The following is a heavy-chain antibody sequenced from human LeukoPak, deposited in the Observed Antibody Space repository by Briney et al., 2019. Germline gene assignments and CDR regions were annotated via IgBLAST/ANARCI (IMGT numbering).Heavy chain of an antibody. CDR3: ARGPNYPRRRYFDY. J-gene: IGHJ4*02. CDR1: GGSFSSYY. CDR2: INHSGST. Sequence: PSETLSLTCAVYGGSFSSYYWSWIRQPPGKGLEWIGEINHSGSTNYNPSLKSRVTISVDTSKNQFSLKLSSVTAADTAVYYCARGPNYPRRRYFDYWGQGTLVTVSS. V-gene: IGHV4-34*01. D-gene: IGHD1-7*01.